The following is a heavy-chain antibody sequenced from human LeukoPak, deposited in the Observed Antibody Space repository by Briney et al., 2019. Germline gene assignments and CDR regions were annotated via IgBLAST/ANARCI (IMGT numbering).Heavy chain of an antibody. CDR3: ARDLSFSPDH. J-gene: IGHJ4*02. V-gene: IGHV3-74*01. CDR1: GCTLSSSW. Sequence: GGSLTLSCAGSGCTLSSSWMHWVRQAPGKGPVWVAHVSPDGNLANYADSVKGRFITSRDNAKNTLFLQMNSLRAEDTAVYYCARDLSFSPDHWGQGTLVTVSS. CDR2: VSPDGNLA.